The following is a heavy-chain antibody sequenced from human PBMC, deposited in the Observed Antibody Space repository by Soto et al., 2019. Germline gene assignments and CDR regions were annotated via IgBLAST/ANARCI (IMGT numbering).Heavy chain of an antibody. V-gene: IGHV4-30-4*01. J-gene: IGHJ4*02. CDR3: ASYRGAFYFDS. D-gene: IGHD4-4*01. CDR1: GGSISSGDHY. Sequence: SSETLSLTCTVSGGSISSGDHYWSWLRQAPGKGLEWIGYIYYNGRTYYNPSLKSRVTISVDTSKIHFSLKLSSVTAADTAVYYCASYRGAFYFDSWGQGIQVTVSS. CDR2: IYYNGRT.